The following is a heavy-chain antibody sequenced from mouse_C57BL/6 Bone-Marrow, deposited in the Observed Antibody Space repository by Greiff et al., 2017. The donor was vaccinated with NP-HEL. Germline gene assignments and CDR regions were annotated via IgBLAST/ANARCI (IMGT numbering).Heavy chain of an antibody. J-gene: IGHJ4*01. V-gene: IGHV1-15*01. Sequence: QVQLQQSGAELVRPGASVTLSCKASGYTFTDYEMHWVKQTPVHGLEWIGAIDPETGGTAYNQKFKGKAILTAAKSSSTAYMELRSLTSEDSAVYYWTRAYGSSYVLYYAMDYWGGGTSVTVSA. CDR3: TRAYGSSYVLYYAMDY. CDR1: GYTFTDYE. CDR2: IDPETGGT. D-gene: IGHD1-1*01.